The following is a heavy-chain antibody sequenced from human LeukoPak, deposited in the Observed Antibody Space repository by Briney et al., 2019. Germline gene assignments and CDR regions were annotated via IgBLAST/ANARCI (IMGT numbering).Heavy chain of an antibody. D-gene: IGHD1-26*01. CDR1: GGSIAGSNYY. CDR2: IFYSGSTS. V-gene: IGHV4-39*01. J-gene: IGHJ4*02. CDR3: AGHIWGGATDY. Sequence: PSETLSLTCTVSGGSIAGSNYYWAWIRQPPGKGLECIGSIFYSGSTSYYNPSLKSRVTISVDTSKNQFSLKLSSVTAADTAVYYCAGHIWGGATDYWGQGTLVTVSS.